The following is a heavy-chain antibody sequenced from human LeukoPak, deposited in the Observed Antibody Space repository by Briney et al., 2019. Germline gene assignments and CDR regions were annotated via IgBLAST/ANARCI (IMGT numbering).Heavy chain of an antibody. CDR1: GGSISSGGYS. D-gene: IGHD1-1*01. V-gene: IGHV4-30-2*01. CDR2: IYHSGST. Sequence: SETLSLTCAVSGGSISSGGYSWSWIRQPPGKGLEWIGYIYHSGSTYYNPSLKSRVTISVDRSKNQFSLKLSSATAADTAVYYCARRSHLLEAADYWGQGTLVTVSS. J-gene: IGHJ4*02. CDR3: ARRSHLLEAADY.